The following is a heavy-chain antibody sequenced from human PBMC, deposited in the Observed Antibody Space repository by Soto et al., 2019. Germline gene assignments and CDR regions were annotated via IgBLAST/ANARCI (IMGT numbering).Heavy chain of an antibody. Sequence: GGSLRLSCAASGFTFSSYAMSWVRQAPGKGLEWVSAISGSGGSTYYADSVKGRFTISRDNSKNTLYLQMNSPRAEDTAVYYCAKGRALQLVSQHWGQGTLVTVSS. CDR2: ISGSGGST. J-gene: IGHJ1*01. V-gene: IGHV3-23*01. CDR3: AKGRALQLVSQH. CDR1: GFTFSSYA. D-gene: IGHD6-13*01.